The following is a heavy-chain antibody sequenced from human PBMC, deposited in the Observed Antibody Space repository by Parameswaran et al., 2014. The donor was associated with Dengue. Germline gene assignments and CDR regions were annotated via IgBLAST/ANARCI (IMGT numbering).Heavy chain of an antibody. V-gene: IGHV1-46*01. CDR2: INPSGGST. J-gene: IGHJ5*02. Sequence: WVRQAPGQGLEWMGIINPSGGSTSYAQKFQGRVTMTRDTSTSTVYMELSSLRSEDTAVYYCARGNSPKVVPAAKGWFDPWGQGTLVTVSS. CDR3: ARGNSPKVVPAAKGWFDP. D-gene: IGHD2-2*01.